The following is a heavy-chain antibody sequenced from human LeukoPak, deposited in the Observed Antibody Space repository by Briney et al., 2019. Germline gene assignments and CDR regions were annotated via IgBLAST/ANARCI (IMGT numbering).Heavy chain of an antibody. CDR1: GFTFSSYA. D-gene: IGHD2/OR15-2a*01. Sequence: GGSLRLSCAASGFTFSSYAMSWVRQAPGKGLEWVSAISGSGSSTYYADSVKGRFTISRDNSKNTLYLQMNSLRAEDTAVYYCAKGQAFGDYYFDYWGQGTLVTVSS. CDR3: AKGQAFGDYYFDY. J-gene: IGHJ4*02. V-gene: IGHV3-23*01. CDR2: ISGSGSST.